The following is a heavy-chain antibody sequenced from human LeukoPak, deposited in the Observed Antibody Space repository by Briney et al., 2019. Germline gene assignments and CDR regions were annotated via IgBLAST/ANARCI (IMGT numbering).Heavy chain of an antibody. CDR1: GFTFSSYA. V-gene: IGHV3-23*01. D-gene: IGHD1-26*01. J-gene: IGHJ4*02. CDR3: AKVVGATTRGYFDY. CDR2: ISGSGGST. Sequence: GGSLRLSCAASGFTFSSYAMSWVRQAPGKGLEWVSTISGSGGSTYYADSVKGRFTISRDNSKNTLYLQMNSLRAEDTAVYYCAKVVGATTRGYFDYWGQETLVTVSS.